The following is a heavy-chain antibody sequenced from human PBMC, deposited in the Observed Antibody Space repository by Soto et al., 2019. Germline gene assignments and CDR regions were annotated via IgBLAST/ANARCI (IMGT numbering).Heavy chain of an antibody. Sequence: SETLSLTCTVSGGSINSYYWSWIRQPPGKGMEWIGYISYGGSTNYNPSLKSRVAISVDTSKNQFSLRLPSVTAADTAVYYCAKGYCSGGSCYGFDYWGQGTLVTVSS. V-gene: IGHV4-59*08. CDR1: GGSINSYY. CDR3: AKGYCSGGSCYGFDY. D-gene: IGHD2-15*01. CDR2: ISYGGST. J-gene: IGHJ4*02.